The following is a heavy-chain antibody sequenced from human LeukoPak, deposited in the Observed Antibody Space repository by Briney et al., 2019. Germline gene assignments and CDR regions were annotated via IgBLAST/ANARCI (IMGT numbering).Heavy chain of an antibody. D-gene: IGHD3-22*01. CDR3: AKEPSYSYDSSGYN. CDR2: ISGSGGST. J-gene: IGHJ4*02. Sequence: PGGSLRLSSAASGFTFSSYAMSRVRQAPGKGLEWVSGISGSGGSTYYADSVKGRFTISRDNSKNTLYLQMNSLRAEDTAVYYFAKEPSYSYDSSGYNGGRGTLVTVSS. CDR1: GFTFSSYA. V-gene: IGHV3-23*01.